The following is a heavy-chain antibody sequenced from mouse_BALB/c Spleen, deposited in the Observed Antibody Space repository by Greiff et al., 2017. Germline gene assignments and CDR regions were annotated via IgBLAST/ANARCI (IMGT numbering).Heavy chain of an antibody. V-gene: IGHV5-6-5*01. J-gene: IGHJ3*01. D-gene: IGHD1-3*01. CDR2: ISSGGST. CDR1: GFTFSSYA. Sequence: DVKLVESGGGLVKPGGSLKLSCAASGFTFSSYAMSWVRQTPEKRLEWVASISSGGSTYYPDSVKGRFTISRDNARNILYLQMSSLRSEDTAMYYCARCSSAWFAYWGQGTLVTVSA. CDR3: ARCSSAWFAY.